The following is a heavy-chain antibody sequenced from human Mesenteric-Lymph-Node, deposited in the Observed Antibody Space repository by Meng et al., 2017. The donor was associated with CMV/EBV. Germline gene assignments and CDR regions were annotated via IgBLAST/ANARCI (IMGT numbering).Heavy chain of an antibody. D-gene: IGHD6-13*01. J-gene: IGHJ4*02. CDR1: GDTFSRYA. CDR3: ATSPYSSSWYYDH. V-gene: IGHV1-69*05. CDR2: IIPIFGTT. Sequence: CKATGDTFSRYAISGVRQVPGQRLEWMEGIIPIFGTTNSAQKFQGRVTITTDESTSTVFMELSSLRSEDSAVYYCATSPYSSSWYYDHWGQGTLVTVSS.